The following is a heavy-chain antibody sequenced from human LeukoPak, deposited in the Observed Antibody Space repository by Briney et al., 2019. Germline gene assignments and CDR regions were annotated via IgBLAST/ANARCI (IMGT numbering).Heavy chain of an antibody. V-gene: IGHV1-69*04. D-gene: IGHD5-18*01. Sequence: ASVKVSCKASGGTFSSYAISWVRQAPGQGLEWMGRIIPILGIANYAQKFQGRVTITADKSTSTDYMELSRLRSEDTAVYYCARVAAMVPSPIDYWGQGTLVTVSS. CDR1: GGTFSSYA. CDR2: IIPILGIA. CDR3: ARVAAMVPSPIDY. J-gene: IGHJ4*02.